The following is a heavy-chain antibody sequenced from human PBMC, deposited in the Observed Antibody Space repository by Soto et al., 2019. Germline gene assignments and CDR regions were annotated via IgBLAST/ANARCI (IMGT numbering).Heavy chain of an antibody. J-gene: IGHJ4*02. Sequence: WGSLRRSCAASGFSFTTYAMSWVRQDPGKGLEWVSSISASGGFTYFGDSVKGRFTISRGSSKNTLYLQMNSLRAADTAVYYCAKDAGHSYGGFGYWGQGTLVTVSS. CDR3: AKDAGHSYGGFGY. CDR2: ISASGGFT. CDR1: GFSFTTYA. V-gene: IGHV3-23*01. D-gene: IGHD5-18*01.